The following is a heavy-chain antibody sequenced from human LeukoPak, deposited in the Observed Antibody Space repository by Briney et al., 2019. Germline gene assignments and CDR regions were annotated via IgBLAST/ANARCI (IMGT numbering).Heavy chain of an antibody. CDR1: GYSISNGYY. V-gene: IGHV4-38-2*02. Sequence: SETLSLTCTVSGYSISNGYYWGWIRQSPGKGLEWVGSVSHRGSTYYNPSLRSRVTISVDRSEQKFSLKLSSVTAADTAVYYCARVRRQWLVRAYYFDYWGQGTLVTVSS. J-gene: IGHJ4*02. CDR3: ARVRRQWLVRAYYFDY. D-gene: IGHD6-19*01. CDR2: VSHRGST.